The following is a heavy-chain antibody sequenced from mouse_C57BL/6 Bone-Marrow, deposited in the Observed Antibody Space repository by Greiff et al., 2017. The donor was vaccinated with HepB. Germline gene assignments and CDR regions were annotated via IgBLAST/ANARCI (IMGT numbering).Heavy chain of an antibody. J-gene: IGHJ1*03. CDR2: INPGSGGT. V-gene: IGHV1-54*01. Sequence: VKLQESGAELVRPGTSVKVSCKASGYAFTNYLIEWVKQRPGQGLEWIGVINPGSGGTNYNEKFKGKATLTADKSSSTAYMQLSSLTSEDSAVYFCARGGTTVVGGYFDVWGTGTTVTVSS. D-gene: IGHD1-1*01. CDR1: GYAFTNYL. CDR3: ARGGTTVVGGYFDV.